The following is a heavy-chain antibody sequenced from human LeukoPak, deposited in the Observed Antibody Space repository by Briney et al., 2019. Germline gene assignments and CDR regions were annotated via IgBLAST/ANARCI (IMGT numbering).Heavy chain of an antibody. CDR2: ILNDGNNK. D-gene: IGHD2/OR15-2a*01. Sequence: GGSLRLSCVVSGFTFRSYAMHWVRRAPGKGWEWVAVILNDGNNKYYADSVEGRFTVSRDNSKNTLYLQMNSLRAEDTAVYYCARGNKTFDPWGQGTLVTVSS. CDR3: ARGNKTFDP. CDR1: GFTFRSYA. V-gene: IGHV3-30*04. J-gene: IGHJ5*02.